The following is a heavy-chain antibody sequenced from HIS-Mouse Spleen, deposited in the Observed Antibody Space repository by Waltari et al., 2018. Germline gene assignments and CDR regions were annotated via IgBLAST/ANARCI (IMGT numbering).Heavy chain of an antibody. J-gene: IGHJ2*01. CDR1: GGSISSRSYY. V-gene: IGHV4-39*07. Sequence: QLQLQESGPGLVKPSETLSPTCTVPGGSISSRSYYWGWIRQPPGKGLEWMGSIYYSGSTYYNPSLKSRVTISVDTSKNQFSLKLSSVTAADTAVYYCAREIPYSSSWYDWYFDLWGRGTLVTVSS. D-gene: IGHD6-13*01. CDR3: AREIPYSSSWYDWYFDL. CDR2: IYYSGST.